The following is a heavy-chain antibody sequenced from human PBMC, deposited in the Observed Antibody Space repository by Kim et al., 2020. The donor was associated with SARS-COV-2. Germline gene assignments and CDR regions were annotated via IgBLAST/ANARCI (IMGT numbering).Heavy chain of an antibody. CDR2: IYSGGST. V-gene: IGHV3-66*01. CDR1: GFTVSSNY. D-gene: IGHD4-17*01. CDR3: ARGGYGGNQPPFDY. J-gene: IGHJ4*02. Sequence: GGSLRLSCAASGFTVSSNYMSWVRQAPGKGLEWVSVIYSGGSTYYADSVKGRFTVSRDNSKNTLYLQMNSLRAEDTAVYYCARGGYGGNQPPFDYRGQGTLITVSS.